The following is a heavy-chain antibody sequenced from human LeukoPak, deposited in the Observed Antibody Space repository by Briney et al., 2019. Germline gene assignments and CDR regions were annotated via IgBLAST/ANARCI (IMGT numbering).Heavy chain of an antibody. D-gene: IGHD4-17*01. Sequence: PSETLSLTCTVFGYSINTGYYWGWIRQPPGKGLEWIGTIYHSGSTYLNPSLKSRITLSVDTPRNQFSLKLSSVTAADTAVYYCARVTTVTTSWGQGTPVTVSS. CDR2: IYHSGST. CDR3: ARVTTVTTS. V-gene: IGHV4-38-2*02. CDR1: GYSINTGYY. J-gene: IGHJ5*02.